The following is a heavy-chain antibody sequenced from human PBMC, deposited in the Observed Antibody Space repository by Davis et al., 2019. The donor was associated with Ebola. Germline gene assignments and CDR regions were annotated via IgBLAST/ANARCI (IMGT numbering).Heavy chain of an antibody. CDR2: IIPIFGTA. Sequence: AASVKVSCKASGYTFTSYYVHWVRQAPGQGLEWMGGIIPIFGTANYAQKFQGRVTITADKSTSTAYMELSSLRSEDTAVYYCASGQLEYQLLSGWFDPWGQGTLVTVSS. J-gene: IGHJ5*02. V-gene: IGHV1-69*06. CDR3: ASGQLEYQLLSGWFDP. CDR1: GYTFTSYY. D-gene: IGHD2-2*01.